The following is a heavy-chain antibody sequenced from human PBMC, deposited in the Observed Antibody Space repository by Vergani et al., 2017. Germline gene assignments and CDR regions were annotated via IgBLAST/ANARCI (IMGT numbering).Heavy chain of an antibody. J-gene: IGHJ3*02. V-gene: IGHV1-69*01. CDR3: ASRIVALRTHAFDI. CDR2: IIPIFGTA. Sequence: QVQLVQSGAEVKKPGSSVKVSCKASGGTFSSYAISWERQAPGQGLEWMGGIIPIFGTANYAQKFQGRVTITADESTSTAYMELSSLRSEDTAVYYCASRIVALRTHAFDIWGQGTMVTVSS. CDR1: GGTFSSYA. D-gene: IGHD5-12*01.